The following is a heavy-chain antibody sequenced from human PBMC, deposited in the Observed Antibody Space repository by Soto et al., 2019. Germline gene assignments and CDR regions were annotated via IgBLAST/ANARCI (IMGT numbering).Heavy chain of an antibody. Sequence: GASVKVSCKASGYTFTSCYIHWGRRAPGQGLEWMGIINPSGGSTSYAQKFQGRVTMTRDTSTSTVYMELSSLRSEDTAVYYCARCPLGGVTTLSPCAFDIWGQGTMVTVSS. CDR3: ARCPLGGVTTLSPCAFDI. V-gene: IGHV1-46*01. D-gene: IGHD4-17*01. CDR2: INPSGGST. J-gene: IGHJ3*02. CDR1: GYTFTSCY.